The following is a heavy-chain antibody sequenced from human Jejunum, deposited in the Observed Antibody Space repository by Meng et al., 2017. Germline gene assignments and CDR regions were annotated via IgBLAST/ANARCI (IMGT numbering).Heavy chain of an antibody. CDR3: ATEKRSSTRTTHFFDY. CDR1: GYNYRTYG. J-gene: IGHJ4*02. V-gene: IGHV1-18*01. CDR2: ISNYNNYP. D-gene: IGHD1-1*01. Sequence: QVQLVQSGAEGKNPGASATVSRKVSGYNYRTYGFSWVRQAPGQGLEWMGWISNYNNYPNYADKFQGRLTLTTDRSTNTAYMELRSLQSDDTAVYYCATEKRSSTRTTHFFDYWGQGTLVTVSS.